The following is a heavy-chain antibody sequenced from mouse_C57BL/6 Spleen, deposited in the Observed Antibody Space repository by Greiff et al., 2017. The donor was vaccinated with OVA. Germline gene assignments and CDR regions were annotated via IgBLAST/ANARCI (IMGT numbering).Heavy chain of an antibody. CDR3: ARFITTVVSDY. Sequence: QVQLQQPGAELVRPGSSVKLSCKASGYTFTSYWMDWVKQRPGQGLEWIGNIYPSDSETHYNQKFKDKATLTVDKSSSTAYMQLSSLTSEDSAVYYCARFITTVVSDYWGQGTTLTVSS. CDR2: IYPSDSET. V-gene: IGHV1-61*01. D-gene: IGHD1-1*01. J-gene: IGHJ2*01. CDR1: GYTFTSYW.